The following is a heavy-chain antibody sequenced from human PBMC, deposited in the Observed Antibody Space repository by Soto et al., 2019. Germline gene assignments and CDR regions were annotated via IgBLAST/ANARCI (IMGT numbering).Heavy chain of an antibody. J-gene: IGHJ4*02. V-gene: IGHV1-69*02. CDR2: IIPILGIA. D-gene: IGHD3-16*01. CDR3: ARVNHVGEPPYFDY. Sequence: QVQLVQSGAEVKKPGSSVKVSCKASGGTFSSYTISWVRQAPGQGLEWMGRIIPILGIANYAQKFQGRVTIPAEKSVSTAYKELSCLRSEDTAVYYCARVNHVGEPPYFDYGGQGTLVTVSS. CDR1: GGTFSSYT.